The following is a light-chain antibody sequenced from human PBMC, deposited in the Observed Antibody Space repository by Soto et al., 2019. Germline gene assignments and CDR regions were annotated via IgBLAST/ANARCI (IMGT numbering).Light chain of an antibody. Sequence: EIVLTQSPGTLSLSPGERATLSCRASQSVSSSYLVWYQQKPGQAPRLLIYGASSRATGIPDRFSGSGSGTDFTLTISRLEPEDFAMYYCQQYGSSPNTFGQGTKLEIK. CDR2: GAS. V-gene: IGKV3-20*01. J-gene: IGKJ2*01. CDR3: QQYGSSPNT. CDR1: QSVSSSY.